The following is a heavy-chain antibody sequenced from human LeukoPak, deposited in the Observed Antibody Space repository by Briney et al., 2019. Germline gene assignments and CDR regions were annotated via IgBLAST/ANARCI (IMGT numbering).Heavy chain of an antibody. CDR2: IIVGGGRT. D-gene: IGHD6-19*01. CDR1: DTTLTGNA. CDR3: AKDLLAGILVY. J-gene: IGHJ4*02. Sequence: GGSLRLSGAALDTTLTGNASGWVGRAPGKGWRWVSAIIVGGGRTYYAGPVKGRLTSSRDNSKNTLYRQMNSRRAEDTAVYYCAKDLLAGILVYWGQGTLVTVSS. V-gene: IGHV3-23*01.